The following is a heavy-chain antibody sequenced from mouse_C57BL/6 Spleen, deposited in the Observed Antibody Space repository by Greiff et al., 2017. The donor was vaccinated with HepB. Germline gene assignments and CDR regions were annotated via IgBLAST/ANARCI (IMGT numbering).Heavy chain of an antibody. V-gene: IGHV1-81*01. CDR2: IYPRSGNT. D-gene: IGHD1-2*01. Sequence: QVHVKQSGAELARPGASVKLSCKASGYTFTSYGISWVKQRTGQGLEWIGEIYPRSGNTYYNEKFKGKATLTADKSSSTAYMELRSLTSEDSAVYFCARALLRYFDYWGQGTTLTVSS. J-gene: IGHJ2*01. CDR1: GYTFTSYG. CDR3: ARALLRYFDY.